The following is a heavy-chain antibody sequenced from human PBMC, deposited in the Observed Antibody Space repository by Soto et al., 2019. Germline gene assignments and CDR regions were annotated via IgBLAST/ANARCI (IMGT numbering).Heavy chain of an antibody. CDR1: GYTFTSYY. J-gene: IGHJ6*02. Sequence: ASVKVSRKASGYTFTSYYMHWVRQAPGQGLEWMGIINPSGGSTSYAQKFQGRVTMTRDTSTSTVYMELSSLRSEDTAVYYCARDVQGFGELFPGDYYYYGMDVWGQGTTVTVSS. D-gene: IGHD3-10*01. CDR2: INPSGGST. CDR3: ARDVQGFGELFPGDYYYYGMDV. V-gene: IGHV1-46*01.